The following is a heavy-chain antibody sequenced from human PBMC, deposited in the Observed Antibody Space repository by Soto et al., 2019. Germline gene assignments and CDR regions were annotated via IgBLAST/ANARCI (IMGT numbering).Heavy chain of an antibody. J-gene: IGHJ6*02. CDR2: IYYSGST. CDR1: RGSISSGDYY. Sequence: SETLRSTCTVSRGSISSGDYYWSWIRQPPGKGLEWIGYIYYSGSTYYNPSLKSRVTISVDTSKNQFSLKLSSVTAADTAVYYCAREGAIEVARNYGMDVWGQGTTVT. V-gene: IGHV4-30-4*01. CDR3: AREGAIEVARNYGMDV. D-gene: IGHD6-19*01.